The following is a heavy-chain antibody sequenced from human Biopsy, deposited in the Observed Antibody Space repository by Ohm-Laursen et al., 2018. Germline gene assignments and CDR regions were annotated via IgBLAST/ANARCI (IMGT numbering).Heavy chain of an antibody. J-gene: IGHJ4*02. CDR3: ARLSTLFGVADFTDD. D-gene: IGHD3-3*01. CDR2: IYYSGGT. V-gene: IGHV4-59*08. CDR1: GGSMTGYE. Sequence: GTLSLTCSVSGGSMTGYEWSWIRLAPGKGLEWIGYIYYSGGTKYNPSLASRVTFSVDMSKSQFSLKLYSVTAADTAVYYCARLSTLFGVADFTDDWGQGTLVTVSS.